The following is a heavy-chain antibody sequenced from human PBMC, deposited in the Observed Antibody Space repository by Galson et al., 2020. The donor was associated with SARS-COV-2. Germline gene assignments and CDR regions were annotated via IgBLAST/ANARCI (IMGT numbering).Heavy chain of an antibody. CDR1: GGSFSGYY. Sequence: SETLSLTCAVYGGSFSGYYWSWIRQPPGKGLELIGEINHSGSTNYNPSLKSRVTISVDTSKNQFSLKLSSVTAADTAVYYCARGPPIIRYFDWSPRNYYFMDVWGKGTTVTVSS. V-gene: IGHV4-34*01. J-gene: IGHJ6*03. CDR3: ARGPPIIRYFDWSPRNYYFMDV. D-gene: IGHD3-9*01. CDR2: INHSGST.